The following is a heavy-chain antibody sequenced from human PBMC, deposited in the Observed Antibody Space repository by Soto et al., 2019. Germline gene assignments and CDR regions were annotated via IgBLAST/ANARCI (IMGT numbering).Heavy chain of an antibody. Sequence: PSETLSLTCTVSGGSISSYYWSWIRQPAGKGLEWIGRIYTSGSTNYNPSLKSRVTMSVDTSKNQFSLKLSSVTAADTAVYYCARDAGGPLTMVRGVIWWFDPWGQGTLVTVSS. J-gene: IGHJ5*02. D-gene: IGHD3-10*01. V-gene: IGHV4-4*07. CDR2: IYTSGST. CDR1: GGSISSYY. CDR3: ARDAGGPLTMVRGVIWWFDP.